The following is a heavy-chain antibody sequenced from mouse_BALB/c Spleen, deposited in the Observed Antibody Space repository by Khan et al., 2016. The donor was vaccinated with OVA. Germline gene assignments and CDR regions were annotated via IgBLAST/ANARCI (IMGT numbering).Heavy chain of an antibody. V-gene: IGHV1-77*01. CDR1: GYTFTDYY. CDR3: ARRNYFGYTFAY. D-gene: IGHD1-2*01. CDR2: ISPGSGDT. J-gene: IGHJ3*01. Sequence: QVQLQQSGAELARPGASVKLSCTASGYTFTDYYINWVKQRTGQGLEWIGEISPGSGDTYYNERFMGKATLTADKSSSTAYMQRSSLPSEASAVYFCARRNYFGYTFAYWGQGTLVTVSA.